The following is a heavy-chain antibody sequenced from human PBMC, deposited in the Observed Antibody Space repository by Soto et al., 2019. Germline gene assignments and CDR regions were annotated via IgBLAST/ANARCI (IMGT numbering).Heavy chain of an antibody. CDR3: XKDRGSGSYAANFYYYGMDV. V-gene: IGHV3-9*01. D-gene: IGHD3-10*01. CDR1: GFTFDDYA. J-gene: IGHJ6*02. CDR2: INWNSGRI. Sequence: EEQLVESGGGLVQPGRSLRLSCAASGFTFDDYAMHWVRQPPGKGLEWVSGINWNSGRIAYADSVKGRFTISRDNAKTXXXXXXXXXXAXXXXXXYXXKDRGSGSYAANFYYYGMDVWGQGTTITVSS.